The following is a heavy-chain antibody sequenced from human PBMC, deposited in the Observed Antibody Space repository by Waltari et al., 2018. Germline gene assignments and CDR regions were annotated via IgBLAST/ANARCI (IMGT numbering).Heavy chain of an antibody. CDR1: GYSISSGYY. V-gene: IGHV4-38-2*02. Sequence: QVQLQESGPGLVKPSETLSLTCAVSGYSISSGYYWGWIRQPPGKGLEWIGSNYHSGRTVYNPSLKSRVTIAVDTSKNQFSLKLSSVTAADTAVYYCARDEQQLVLFDIWGQGTMVTVSS. CDR3: ARDEQQLVLFDI. D-gene: IGHD6-13*01. J-gene: IGHJ3*02. CDR2: NYHSGRT.